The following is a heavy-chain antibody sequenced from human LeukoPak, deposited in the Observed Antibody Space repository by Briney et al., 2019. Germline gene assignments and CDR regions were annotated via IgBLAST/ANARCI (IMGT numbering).Heavy chain of an antibody. CDR2: FDPEDGET. Sequence: AAVKVSCKVSGYTLTELSMHWVRQAPGKGLEWMGGFDPEDGETIYAQKFQGRVTMTEDTSTDTAYMELSSLRSEDTAVYYCATVLRYLPSLRLDWGQGTLVTVSA. CDR1: GYTLTELS. V-gene: IGHV1-24*01. CDR3: ATVLRYLPSLRLD. J-gene: IGHJ4*02. D-gene: IGHD3-22*01.